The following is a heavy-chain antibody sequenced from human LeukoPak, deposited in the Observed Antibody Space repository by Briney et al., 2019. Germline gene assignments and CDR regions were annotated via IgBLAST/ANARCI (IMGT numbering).Heavy chain of an antibody. J-gene: IGHJ3*01. CDR3: VKDVLRVKVAGTRGFDV. V-gene: IGHV3-74*01. CDR1: GFTFSSYW. Sequence: GGSLRLSCAASGFTFSSYWMHWVRQAPGRGLVWVSRINSDGSTTSYADSVKGRFTISRDNGKNSLYLQMNFLRTEDTALYYCVKDVLRVKVAGTRGFDVWGQGTMVTVFS. D-gene: IGHD6-19*01. CDR2: INSDGSTT.